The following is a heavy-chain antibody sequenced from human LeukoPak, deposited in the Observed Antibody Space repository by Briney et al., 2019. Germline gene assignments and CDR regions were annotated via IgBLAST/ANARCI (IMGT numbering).Heavy chain of an antibody. J-gene: IGHJ3*02. CDR2: ISAYNGNT. Sequence: ASVKVSCKASGYTFTSYGISWVRQAPGQGLEWMGWISAYNGNTNYAQELQGRVTMTTDTSTSTAYMELRSLRSDDTAVYYCATDYYDSSGYRPGGAFDIWGQGTMVTVSS. D-gene: IGHD3-22*01. CDR3: ATDYYDSSGYRPGGAFDI. CDR1: GYTFTSYG. V-gene: IGHV1-18*01.